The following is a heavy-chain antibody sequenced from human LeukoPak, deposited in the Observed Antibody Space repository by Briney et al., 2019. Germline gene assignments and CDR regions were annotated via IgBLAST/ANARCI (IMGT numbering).Heavy chain of an antibody. CDR3: ARTSTMVRGAYAFDI. CDR1: GGSISSYY. D-gene: IGHD3-10*01. Sequence: SETLSLTCTVSGGSISSYYWSWIRQPPGKGLEWIGYIYYSGSTNYNPSLKSRVTISVDTSKNQFSLKLSSVTAADTAVYYCARTSTMVRGAYAFDIWGQGTMVTVSS. CDR2: IYYSGST. J-gene: IGHJ3*02. V-gene: IGHV4-59*08.